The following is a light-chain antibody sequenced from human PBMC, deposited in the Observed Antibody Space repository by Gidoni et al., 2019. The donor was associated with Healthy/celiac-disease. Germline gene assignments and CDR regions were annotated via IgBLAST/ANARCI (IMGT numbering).Light chain of an antibody. V-gene: IGLV2-14*01. CDR2: EVS. CDR1: SRDVGGYNY. Sequence: QSALTQPASVSGSPGQSITISCTGTSRDVGGYNYVSWYQQHPGKAPKHMIYEVSNRPSGVSNRFSGSKSGNTASLTISGLQAEDEADYYCSSYTSSSTPVVFGGGTKLTV. CDR3: SSYTSSSTPVV. J-gene: IGLJ2*01.